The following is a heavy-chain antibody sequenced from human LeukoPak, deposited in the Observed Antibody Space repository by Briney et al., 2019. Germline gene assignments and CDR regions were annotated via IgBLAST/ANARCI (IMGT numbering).Heavy chain of an antibody. CDR1: GFTFSSYS. D-gene: IGHD1-26*01. V-gene: IGHV3-21*01. CDR3: ARKDGIVGAPDAFDI. Sequence: GGSLRLSCAASGFTFSSYSMNWVRQAPGKGLEWVSSISSSSYIYYADSVKGRFTISRDNAKNSLYLQMNSLRAEDTAVYYCARKDGIVGAPDAFDIWGHGTMVTVSS. J-gene: IGHJ3*02. CDR2: ISSSSYI.